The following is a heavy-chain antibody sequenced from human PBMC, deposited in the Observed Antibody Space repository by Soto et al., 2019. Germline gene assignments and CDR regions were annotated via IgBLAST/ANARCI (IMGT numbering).Heavy chain of an antibody. Sequence: SETLSLTCAVSSGSISSSNWWSWVRQPPGKGLEWIGEIYHSGSTNYNPSLKSRVTISVDKSKNQFSLKLSSVTAADTAVYYCARVGGGPLNCSGGSCKGYWFDPWGQGTLVTVSS. J-gene: IGHJ5*02. CDR2: IYHSGST. CDR3: ARVGGGPLNCSGGSCKGYWFDP. CDR1: SGSISSSNW. V-gene: IGHV4-4*02. D-gene: IGHD2-15*01.